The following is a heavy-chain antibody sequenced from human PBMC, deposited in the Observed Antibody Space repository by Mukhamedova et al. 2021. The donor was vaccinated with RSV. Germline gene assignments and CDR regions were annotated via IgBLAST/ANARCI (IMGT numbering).Heavy chain of an antibody. D-gene: IGHD4-23*01. Sequence: MGPDGGAKYYVDSVKGRFTISRDNAKNSLYLQMNILRAEDTAVYFCVRSPDYGGPMFYFDSWGPGAPVAVSS. V-gene: IGHV3-7*03. J-gene: IGHJ4*02. CDR3: VRSPDYGGPMFYFDS. CDR2: MGPDGGAK.